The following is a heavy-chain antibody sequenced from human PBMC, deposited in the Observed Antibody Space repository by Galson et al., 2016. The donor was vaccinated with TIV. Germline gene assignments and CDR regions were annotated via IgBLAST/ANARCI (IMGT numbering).Heavy chain of an antibody. J-gene: IGHJ3*01. CDR1: GFTFNNYA. V-gene: IGHV3-23*01. Sequence: SLRLSCAASGFTFNNYAMNWVRQAPGKGLEWVSGISGSGGITYFADSVKGRFSISRDNSKDTLYLQLNSLRAEDTAAYYCAKRKKYGGDAFEDWGQGTMVAVSS. CDR3: AKRKKYGGDAFED. CDR2: ISGSGGIT. D-gene: IGHD5-12*01.